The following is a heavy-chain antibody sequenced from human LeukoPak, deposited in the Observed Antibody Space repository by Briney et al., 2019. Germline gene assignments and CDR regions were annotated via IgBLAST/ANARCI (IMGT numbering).Heavy chain of an antibody. CDR1: GGSISSGDYY. CDR2: IYYSGST. V-gene: IGHV4-30-4*01. J-gene: IGHJ6*02. D-gene: IGHD4-23*01. Sequence: PSETLSLTCTVSGGSISSGDYYWSWIRQPPGKGLEWIGYIYYSGSTYYNPSLKSRVTISVDTSKNQFSLKLSSVTAADTAVYYCAGNGGNSFYYYYGMDVWGQGTTVTVSS. CDR3: AGNGGNSFYYYYGMDV.